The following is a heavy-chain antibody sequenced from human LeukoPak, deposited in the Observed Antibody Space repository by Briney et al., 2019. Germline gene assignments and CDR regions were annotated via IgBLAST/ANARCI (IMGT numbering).Heavy chain of an antibody. CDR1: GGSISSYY. Sequence: SETLSLTCTVSGGSISSYYWSWIRQPPGKGLEWIGYVNYSGSTNYNPSLKSRVTISVDTSKNQFSLKLSSVTAADTAVYYCARHRCSSTSCYYLDYWGQGTLVTVSS. D-gene: IGHD2-2*01. J-gene: IGHJ4*02. CDR2: VNYSGST. CDR3: ARHRCSSTSCYYLDY. V-gene: IGHV4-59*08.